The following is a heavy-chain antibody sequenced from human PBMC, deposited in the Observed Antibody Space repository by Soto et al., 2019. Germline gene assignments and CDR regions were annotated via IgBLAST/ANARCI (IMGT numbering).Heavy chain of an antibody. Sequence: PXQTLSLPCAISGDSVSSNSAACNLIRQSPSRGLEWLGRTYYRSKWYNDYAVSVKSRITINPDTSKNQFSLQLKSVTPEDTAVYYCARAPLGRKYYYYGMDVWGQGTTVTVSS. CDR2: TYYRSKWYN. J-gene: IGHJ6*02. CDR3: ARAPLGRKYYYYGMDV. V-gene: IGHV6-1*01. CDR1: GDSVSSNSAA.